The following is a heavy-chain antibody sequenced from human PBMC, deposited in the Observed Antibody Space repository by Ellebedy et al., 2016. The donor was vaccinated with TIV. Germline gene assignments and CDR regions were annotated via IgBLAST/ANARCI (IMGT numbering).Heavy chain of an antibody. D-gene: IGHD2-15*01. Sequence: GESLKISXAASGFTFSDYYMSWICQAPGKGLEWVSYISSSGSTIYYADSVKGRFTISRDNAKNSLYLQMNSLRAEDTAVYYCARVTPLLGYCSGGSCDGWFDPWGQGTLVTVSS. V-gene: IGHV3-11*01. CDR1: GFTFSDYY. J-gene: IGHJ5*02. CDR3: ARVTPLLGYCSGGSCDGWFDP. CDR2: ISSSGSTI.